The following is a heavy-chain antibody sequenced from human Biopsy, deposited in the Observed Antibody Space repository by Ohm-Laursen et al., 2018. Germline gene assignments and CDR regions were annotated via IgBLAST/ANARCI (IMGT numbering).Heavy chain of an antibody. CDR3: ARSPAGTWTGYFES. D-gene: IGHD1-1*01. CDR2: IYYSGTT. J-gene: IGHJ4*02. V-gene: IGHV4-30-4*02. CDR1: DFPLSSGAFY. Sequence: SDTLSLTCRVSDFPLSSGAFYWSWIRQRPGKGLEWIGYIYYSGTTSFNPSLKSRVTMSVDTSANHFSLKLNSVTAADTALYYCARSPAGTWTGYFESWGQGSLVTVSS.